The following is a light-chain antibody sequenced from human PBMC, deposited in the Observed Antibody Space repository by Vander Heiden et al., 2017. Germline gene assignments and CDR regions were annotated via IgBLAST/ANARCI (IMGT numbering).Light chain of an antibody. CDR1: QSVRSY. V-gene: IGKV3-11*01. CDR2: DAS. J-gene: IGKJ5*01. CDR3: QHRINWPIT. Sequence: ETVFTQSPDTLSLSPGERATLSCRASQSVRSYLAWYQQKPGQAPRLLIYDASSRATGIPARFSGSGSGTDFSLTISGLEPEDSAVYYCQHRINWPITFGQGTRLEIK.